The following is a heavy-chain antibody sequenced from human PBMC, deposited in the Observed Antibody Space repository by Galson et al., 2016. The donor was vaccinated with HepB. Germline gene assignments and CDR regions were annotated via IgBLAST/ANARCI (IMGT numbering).Heavy chain of an antibody. CDR1: GFPFSSYG. CDR3: ARDRRSGSYGDDFHI. J-gene: IGHJ3*02. CDR2: IGYDGSRK. V-gene: IGHV3-33*01. D-gene: IGHD1-26*01. Sequence: SLRLSCAASGFPFSSYGIHWVRQAPGKGLEWVAVIGYDGSRKYYVDSVRGRFTISRDNFKNMVYLQMNSLRAEDTAVYYCARDRRSGSYGDDFHIWGQGTMVTVSS.